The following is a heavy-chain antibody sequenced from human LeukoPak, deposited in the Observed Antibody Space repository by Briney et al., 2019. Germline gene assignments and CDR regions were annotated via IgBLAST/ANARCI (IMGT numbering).Heavy chain of an antibody. J-gene: IGHJ4*02. CDR3: ARGFSRMVRGVIGY. CDR2: MNPNSGNT. V-gene: IGHV1-8*01. Sequence: ASVKVSCKASGYTFTSHDINWVRQATGQGLEWMGWMNPNSGNTGYAQKFQGRVTMTRNTSISTAYMELSSLRSEDTAVYYCARGFSRMVRGVIGYWGQGTLVTVSS. CDR1: GYTFTSHD. D-gene: IGHD3-10*01.